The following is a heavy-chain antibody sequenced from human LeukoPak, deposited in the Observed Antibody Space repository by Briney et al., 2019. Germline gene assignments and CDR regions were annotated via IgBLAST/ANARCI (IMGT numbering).Heavy chain of an antibody. Sequence: PAASVKVSCKASGYTFTSYYMHWVRQAPGQGLEWMGIINPSGGSTSYAQKFQDRVTMTRDTSTSTVYMELSSLRSEDTAVYYCAREGFGTSLVAVAGTREMYYFDYWGQGTLVTVSS. V-gene: IGHV1-46*01. CDR3: AREGFGTSLVAVAGTREMYYFDY. CDR2: INPSGGST. D-gene: IGHD6-19*01. J-gene: IGHJ4*02. CDR1: GYTFTSYY.